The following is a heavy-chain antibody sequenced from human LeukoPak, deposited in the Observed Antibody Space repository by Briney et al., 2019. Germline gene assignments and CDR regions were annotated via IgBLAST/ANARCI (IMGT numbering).Heavy chain of an antibody. V-gene: IGHV4-59*01. J-gene: IGHJ6*03. CDR3: ARAWVTTSYMDV. CDR2: IYYSGST. CDR1: GGSIGSYY. Sequence: SETLSLTCTVSGGSIGSYYWSWIRQPPGKGLEWIGYIYYSGSTNYNPSLKSRVTISVDTSKNQFSLKLSSVTAADTAVYYCARAWVTTSYMDVWGKGTTVTISS. D-gene: IGHD4-17*01.